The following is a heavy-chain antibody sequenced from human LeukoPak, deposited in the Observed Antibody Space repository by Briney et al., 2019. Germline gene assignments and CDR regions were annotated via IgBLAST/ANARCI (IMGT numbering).Heavy chain of an antibody. CDR2: ISYDGSNK. J-gene: IGHJ3*02. CDR1: GFTFSSYA. D-gene: IGHD4-17*01. V-gene: IGHV3-30-3*02. Sequence: PGGSLRLSCAASGFTFSSYAMHWVRQAPGKGLEWVAVISYDGSNKYYADSVKGRFTISRDNSKNTLYLQMNSLRAEDTAVYYCAKLSLSDDYDGENAFDIWGQGTMVTVSS. CDR3: AKLSLSDDYDGENAFDI.